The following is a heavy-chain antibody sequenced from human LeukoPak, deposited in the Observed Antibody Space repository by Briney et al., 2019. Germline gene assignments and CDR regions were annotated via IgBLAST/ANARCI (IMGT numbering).Heavy chain of an antibody. CDR3: ARDRNRAAPLDY. Sequence: TGGSLRLSCAASGFTFSDYYMSWIRQAPGKGLEWVSYISSSGSTIYYADSVKGRFIISRDNAKNSLYLQMNSLRAEDTAVYYYARDRNRAAPLDYWGQGTLVTVSS. CDR2: ISSSGSTI. D-gene: IGHD6-6*01. J-gene: IGHJ4*02. CDR1: GFTFSDYY. V-gene: IGHV3-11*04.